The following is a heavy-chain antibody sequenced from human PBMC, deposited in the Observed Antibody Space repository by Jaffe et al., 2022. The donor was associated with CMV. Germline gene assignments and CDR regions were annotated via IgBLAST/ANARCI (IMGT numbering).Heavy chain of an antibody. Sequence: EVQLVESGGGLVQPGGSLRVSCAASGFTFSSYEMNWVRQAPGKGLEWVSYISSSGSTIYYADSVKGRFTISRDNAKNSLYLQMNSLRAEDTAVYYCARDYYDSSGYSPLDYWGQGTLVTVSS. D-gene: IGHD3-22*01. CDR1: GFTFSSYE. CDR3: ARDYYDSSGYSPLDY. V-gene: IGHV3-48*03. CDR2: ISSSGSTI. J-gene: IGHJ4*02.